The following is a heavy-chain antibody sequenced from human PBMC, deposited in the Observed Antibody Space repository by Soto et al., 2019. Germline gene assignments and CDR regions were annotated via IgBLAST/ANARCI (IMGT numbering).Heavy chain of an antibody. CDR1: GFRFEQYV. CDR3: LKDAPNGSIDD. D-gene: IGHD3-10*01. J-gene: IGHJ4*02. Sequence: VQVVASGGGLVQPGRSLRLSCAVSGFRFEQYVMHWVRQAPGKGLECVSTVSPTGDTLAYADSVEGRFTVYRDKAKNSLYLQMNSLKGNDTAFYYCLKDAPNGSIDDWGQGTLVTVSS. V-gene: IGHV3-9*01. CDR2: VSPTGDTL.